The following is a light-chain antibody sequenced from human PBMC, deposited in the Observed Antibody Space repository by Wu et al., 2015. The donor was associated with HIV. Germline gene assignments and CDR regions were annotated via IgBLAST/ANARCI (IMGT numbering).Light chain of an antibody. CDR3: HQYGRAPRT. CDR1: ESVSKNT. J-gene: IGKJ1*01. V-gene: IGKV3-20*01. Sequence: EIVLTQSPGTLSSSPGERATLSCRVSESVSKNTLGWYQQRPGQAPRLLIHGTTNRATGIPDRFSGSGSGTDFNLTISRLEPEDFAVYFCHQYGRAPRTFGQGTRV. CDR2: GTT.